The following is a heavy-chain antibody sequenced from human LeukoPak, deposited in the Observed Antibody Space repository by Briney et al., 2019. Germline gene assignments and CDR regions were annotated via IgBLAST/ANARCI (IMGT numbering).Heavy chain of an antibody. CDR3: ASARDGNFYWDY. V-gene: IGHV5-51*01. J-gene: IGHJ4*02. CDR1: GNSFTTSW. Sequence: GESLKISCKGSGNSFTTSWIGWVRQMPGKGLEWMGIIHLRDSLTYYSPSWQGQVIISDDKSISTAYLQWNSLTASDSGIYYCASARDGNFYWDYWAQGTLVTVAS. D-gene: IGHD3-9*01. CDR2: IHLRDSLT.